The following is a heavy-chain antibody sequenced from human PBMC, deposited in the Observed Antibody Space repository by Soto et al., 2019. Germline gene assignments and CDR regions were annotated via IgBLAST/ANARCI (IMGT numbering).Heavy chain of an antibody. CDR2: INSDGSST. D-gene: IGHD6-6*01. CDR1: GFTFSSYW. V-gene: IGHV3-74*01. J-gene: IGHJ4*02. CDR3: KCSSSSGIDY. Sequence: EVPLVESGGGLVQPGGSLRLSCAASGFTFSSYWMHWVRQAPGKGLVWVSRINSDGSSTSYADSVKGRFTISRDNAKNTLYLQMNSRRAEDTAVYYCKCSSSSGIDYWGQGTLVTVSS.